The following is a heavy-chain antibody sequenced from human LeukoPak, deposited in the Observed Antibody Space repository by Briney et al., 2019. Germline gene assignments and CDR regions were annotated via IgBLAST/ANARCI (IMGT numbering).Heavy chain of an antibody. J-gene: IGHJ1*01. CDR3: AKPREGSTSWYAAG. CDR2: ISYDGNNK. D-gene: IGHD6-13*01. Sequence: GRSLRLSCAASGFSFSRNDMHWVRQAPGKELEWVAVISYDGNNKYYADSVRGRFTISRDNSKNTLYLEMNSLRAEDTAVYYCAKPREGSTSWYAAGWGQGTLVTVSS. CDR1: GFSFSRND. V-gene: IGHV3-30*18.